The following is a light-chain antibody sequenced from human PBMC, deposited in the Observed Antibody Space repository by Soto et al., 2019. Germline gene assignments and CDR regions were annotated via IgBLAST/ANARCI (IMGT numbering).Light chain of an antibody. J-gene: IGKJ1*01. CDR1: QSVSSSY. CDR3: QQYDSSPLT. V-gene: IGKV3-20*01. Sequence: DIVLPQSPGTLSLSPGERATLSCRASQSVSSSYLAWYQQKTGQAPRLLIYGASSRATGIPDRFSGSGSGTDFTLTISRLEPEDFAVYYCQQYDSSPLTFGQGTKVEIK. CDR2: GAS.